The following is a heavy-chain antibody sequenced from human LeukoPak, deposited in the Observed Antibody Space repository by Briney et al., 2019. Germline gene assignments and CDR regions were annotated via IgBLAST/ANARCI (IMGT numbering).Heavy chain of an antibody. CDR2: ISSSSSYI. CDR1: GFTFSSYS. D-gene: IGHD5-18*01. V-gene: IGHV3-21*01. CDR3: ARDRAVVSQLWFDAFDI. J-gene: IGHJ3*02. Sequence: KTGGSLRLSCAASGFTFSSYSMNWVRQAPGKGLEWVSSISSSSSYIYYADSVKGRFTISRDNAKNSLYLQMNSLRAEDTAAYYCARDRAVVSQLWFDAFDIWGQGTMVTVSS.